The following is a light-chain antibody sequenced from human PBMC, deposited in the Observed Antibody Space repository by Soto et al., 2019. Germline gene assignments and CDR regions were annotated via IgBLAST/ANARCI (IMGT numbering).Light chain of an antibody. CDR3: QQYGGSPIT. Sequence: EIVLTQSPGTLSFSTGERATLSCRASQSVSSSYLAWYQRKPGQAPRLLIYGVSSRATGIPDRFSGSGSGTDFTLTISRLEPEDFAVYYCQQYGGSPITFGQGTRLEI. V-gene: IGKV3-20*01. J-gene: IGKJ5*01. CDR1: QSVSSSY. CDR2: GVS.